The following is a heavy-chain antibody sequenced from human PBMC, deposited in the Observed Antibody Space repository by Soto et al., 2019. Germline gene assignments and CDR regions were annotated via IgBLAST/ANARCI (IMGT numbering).Heavy chain of an antibody. CDR1: GGSISSGDYY. Sequence: SETLSLTCTVSGGSISSGDYYWSWIRQPPGKGLEWIGYIYYSGSTYYNPSLKSRVTISVDTSKNQFSLKLSTVTAADTAVYYGARGGRDSSGYYQFDYWGQGTLVTVSS. J-gene: IGHJ4*02. D-gene: IGHD3-22*01. CDR2: IYYSGST. V-gene: IGHV4-30-4*01. CDR3: ARGGRDSSGYYQFDY.